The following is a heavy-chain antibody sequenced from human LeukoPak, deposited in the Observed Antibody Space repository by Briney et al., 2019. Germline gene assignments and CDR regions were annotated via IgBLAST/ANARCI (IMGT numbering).Heavy chain of an antibody. D-gene: IGHD3-22*01. V-gene: IGHV4-39*01. CDR3: ARRSSANWFDP. Sequence: PSETLSLTCAVSGGSISSNSYYWGWIRQPPGKGLEWIGSIYYSGTTYYNPSLKSRVTISIDTSNNQFSLKLSSVTAADTAVYYCARRSSANWFDPWGQGTLVTVSS. CDR1: GGSISSNSYY. J-gene: IGHJ5*02. CDR2: IYYSGTT.